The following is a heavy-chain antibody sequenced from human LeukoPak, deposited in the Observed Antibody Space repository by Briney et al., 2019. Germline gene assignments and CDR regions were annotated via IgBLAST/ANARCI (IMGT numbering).Heavy chain of an antibody. D-gene: IGHD1-26*01. V-gene: IGHV4-4*02. J-gene: IGHJ4*02. Sequence: SGTLSLTCTVSTGSISSNDWWSWVRQPPGKGLEWIGEISHSGGTNYNPSLKSRVTISVDTSKNQFSLKLSSVTAADTAVYYCARGRRGGYSGSYSDYWGQGTLVTVSS. CDR3: ARGRRGGYSGSYSDY. CDR2: ISHSGGT. CDR1: TGSISSNDW.